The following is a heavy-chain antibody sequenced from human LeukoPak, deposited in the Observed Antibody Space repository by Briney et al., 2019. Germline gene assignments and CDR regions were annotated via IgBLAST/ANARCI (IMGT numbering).Heavy chain of an antibody. V-gene: IGHV3-30*03. CDR1: GFTFSSYG. CDR2: ISYNGSSK. CDR3: AAGLNYYYYYGMDV. D-gene: IGHD6-13*01. J-gene: IGHJ6*02. Sequence: PGGSLRLSCAASGFTFSSYGMHWVRQAPGKGLEWVAVISYNGSSKYYADSVKGRFTISRDNSKNTLYLQMNSLRAEDTAVYYAAAGLNYYYYYGMDVWGQGTTVTVSS.